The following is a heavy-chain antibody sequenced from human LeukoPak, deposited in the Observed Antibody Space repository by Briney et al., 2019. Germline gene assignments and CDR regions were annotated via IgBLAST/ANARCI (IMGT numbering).Heavy chain of an antibody. CDR2: IRYDGSNK. CDR1: GFTFSDYY. V-gene: IGHV3-30*02. J-gene: IGHJ4*02. D-gene: IGHD3-9*01. Sequence: GGSLRLSCAASGFTFSDYYMSWIRQAPGKGLEWVAFIRYDGSNKYYADSVKGRFTISRDNSKNTLYLQMNSLRAEDTAVYYCAKASSPYYDILTGYPIPDYWGQGTLVTVSS. CDR3: AKASSPYYDILTGYPIPDY.